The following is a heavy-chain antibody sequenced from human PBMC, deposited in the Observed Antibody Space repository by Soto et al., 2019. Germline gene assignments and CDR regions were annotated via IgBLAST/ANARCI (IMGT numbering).Heavy chain of an antibody. V-gene: IGHV4-39*01. D-gene: IGHD2-15*01. CDR3: ARHVGGHYYYIDV. Sequence: SDTLSLTCTVSGGSVSSGSYYWGWIRQPPGKGLEWIGSIYYSGNTYYNPSLKSRVTTSIDTSKNQFSLKLSSVTAADTAMYYCARHVGGHYYYIDVWGKGTTVTVSS. CDR1: GGSVSSGSYY. CDR2: IYYSGNT. J-gene: IGHJ6*03.